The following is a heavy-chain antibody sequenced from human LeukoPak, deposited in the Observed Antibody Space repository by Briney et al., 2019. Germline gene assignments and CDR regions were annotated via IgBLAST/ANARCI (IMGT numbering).Heavy chain of an antibody. D-gene: IGHD3-22*01. Sequence: GGSLRLSCAASGFTFSSYAMHWVRQAPGKGLEWVAVISYDGSNKYYADSVKGRFTISRDNSKNTLYLQMNSLRAEDTAVYYCARDRYDSLDYWGQGTLVTVSS. J-gene: IGHJ4*02. V-gene: IGHV3-30-3*01. CDR2: ISYDGSNK. CDR1: GFTFSSYA. CDR3: ARDRYDSLDY.